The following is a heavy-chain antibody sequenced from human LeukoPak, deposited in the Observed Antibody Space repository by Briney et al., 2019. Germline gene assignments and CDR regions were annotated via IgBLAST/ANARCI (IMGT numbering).Heavy chain of an antibody. CDR1: GGSFSGYY. CDR2: INHSGST. Sequence: SETLSLTCAVYGGSFSGYYWSWTRQPPGKGLEWIGEINHSGSTNYNPSLKSRVTISVDTSKNQFSLKLSSVTAADTAVYYCARAHRRGYSYGYGDYWGQGTLVTVSS. D-gene: IGHD5-18*01. J-gene: IGHJ4*02. V-gene: IGHV4-34*01. CDR3: ARAHRRGYSYGYGDY.